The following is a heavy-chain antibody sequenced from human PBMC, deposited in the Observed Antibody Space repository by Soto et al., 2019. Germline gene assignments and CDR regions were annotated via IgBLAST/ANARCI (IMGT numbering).Heavy chain of an antibody. CDR1: GFTFSDYY. Sequence: QVQLVESGGGLVKPGASLRLSCVASGFTFSDYYMAWIRQAPGKGLEWISYISDSGSDTYYADSVEGRFTISRDNAKNSLYLQMNSLRAEDTAFYYCARDGVVITYYGMDVWGQGTTVTVSS. J-gene: IGHJ6*02. D-gene: IGHD3-3*01. CDR2: ISDSGSDT. V-gene: IGHV3-11*01. CDR3: ARDGVVITYYGMDV.